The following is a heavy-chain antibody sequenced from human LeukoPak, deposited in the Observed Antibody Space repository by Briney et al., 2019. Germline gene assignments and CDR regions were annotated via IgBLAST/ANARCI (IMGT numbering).Heavy chain of an antibody. CDR1: GYTFTSYD. J-gene: IGHJ6*03. V-gene: IGHV1-8*01. Sequence: GASVKVSCKASGYTFTSYDINWVRQATGQGLEWMGWMNPNSGNPGYAQKFQGRVTMTRNTSISTAYMELSSLRSEDTAVYYCARLGSGGYYYYYYMDVWGKGTTVTISS. CDR2: MNPNSGNP. D-gene: IGHD3-10*01. CDR3: ARLGSGGYYYYYYMDV.